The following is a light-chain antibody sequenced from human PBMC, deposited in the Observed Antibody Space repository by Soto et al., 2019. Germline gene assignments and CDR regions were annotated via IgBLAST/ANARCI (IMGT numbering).Light chain of an antibody. J-gene: IGKJ1*01. CDR2: GAS. CDR1: QSVSSSY. CDR3: QQYGTSPLT. V-gene: IGKV3-20*01. Sequence: EIVLTQSPGTLSLSPGERATLSCRASQSVSSSYLAWYQQKPGQAPRLLIYGASTRATGIPDRFSGSGSGTDFTLTISRLEPEDSAVYYCQQYGTSPLTFGQGTKVELK.